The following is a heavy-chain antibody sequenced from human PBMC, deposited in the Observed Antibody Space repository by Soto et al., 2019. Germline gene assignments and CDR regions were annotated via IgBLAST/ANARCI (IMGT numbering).Heavy chain of an antibody. D-gene: IGHD1-20*01. J-gene: IGHJ5*02. CDR2: IRSKAYGGTT. CDR3: TRHNWNDGVDWFDP. Sequence: PGGSLRLSCTASGFTFGDYAMSWFRQAPGKGLEWVSFIRSKAYGGTTEYAASVKGRFTISRDDSKSIAYLQMNSLKTEDTAVYYCTRHNWNDGVDWFDPWGQGTLVTVSS. CDR1: GFTFGDYA. V-gene: IGHV3-49*03.